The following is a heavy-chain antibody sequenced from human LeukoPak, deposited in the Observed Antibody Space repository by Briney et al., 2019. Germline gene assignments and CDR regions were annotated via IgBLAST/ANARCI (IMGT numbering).Heavy chain of an antibody. CDR2: ISSSSSYI. J-gene: IGHJ4*02. CDR1: GFTFSSYS. V-gene: IGHV3-21*01. D-gene: IGHD3-22*01. CDR3: ARNTQGASGYPDY. Sequence: GGSLRLSCAASGFTFSSYSMNWVRQAPGKGLEWVSSISSSSSYIYYADSVKGRFTISRDNAKNSLYLQMNSLRAEDTAAYYCARNTQGASGYPDYWGQGTLVTVSS.